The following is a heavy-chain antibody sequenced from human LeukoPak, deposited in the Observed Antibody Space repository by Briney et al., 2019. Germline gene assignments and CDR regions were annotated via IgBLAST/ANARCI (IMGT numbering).Heavy chain of an antibody. V-gene: IGHV3-9*01. CDR1: GFTFDDYA. J-gene: IGHJ2*01. CDR2: ISWNSGSI. D-gene: IGHD4-17*01. CDR3: AKGVYGDFHWYFDL. Sequence: GRSLRLSCAASGFTFDDYAMHWVRQAPGKGLEWVSGISWNSGSIGYADSVKGRFTISRDNAKNSLYLQMNSLRAEDTALYYCAKGVYGDFHWYFDLWGRGTLVTVSS.